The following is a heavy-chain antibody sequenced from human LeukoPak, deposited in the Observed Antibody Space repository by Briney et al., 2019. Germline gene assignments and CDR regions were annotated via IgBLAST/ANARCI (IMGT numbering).Heavy chain of an antibody. J-gene: IGHJ4*02. CDR3: ATRNYDSSGYYPG. CDR2: INHSGST. D-gene: IGHD3-22*01. CDR1: GGSFSGYY. V-gene: IGHV4-34*01. Sequence: SETLSLTCAVYGGSFSGYYWSWIRQPPGKGLEWIGEINHSGSTNYNPPLKSRVTISVDTSKNQFSLKLSSVTAADTAVYYCATRNYDSSGYYPGWGQGTLVTVSS.